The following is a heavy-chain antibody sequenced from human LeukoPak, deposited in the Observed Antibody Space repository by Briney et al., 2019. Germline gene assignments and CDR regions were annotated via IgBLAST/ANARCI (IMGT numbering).Heavy chain of an antibody. Sequence: ASVKVSCKASGGTFSSYAISWVRQAPGQGLEWRGGIIPIIGTAKYAQKFQGKVTITADESTSTAYMELSSLRSEDTAVYYCARDWREGEYVGATDNYYFDYWGQGTLVTVSS. CDR1: GGTFSSYA. V-gene: IGHV1-69*13. J-gene: IGHJ4*02. CDR2: IIPIIGTA. CDR3: ARDWREGEYVGATDNYYFDY. D-gene: IGHD1-26*01.